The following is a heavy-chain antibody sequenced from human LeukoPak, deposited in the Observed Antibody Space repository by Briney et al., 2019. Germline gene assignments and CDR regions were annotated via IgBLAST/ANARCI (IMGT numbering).Heavy chain of an antibody. J-gene: IGHJ4*02. Sequence: PGGSLRLSCAASGFTFSSSAMHWVRQAPGKGLEWVAVISYDGSNKNYADSVKGRFTISRDNSKNTLYLQMNSLRAEDTAVYYCARAPQAGLSPGIANNWGQGTLVTVSS. CDR1: GFTFSSSA. CDR2: ISYDGSNK. V-gene: IGHV3-30*04. CDR3: ARAPQAGLSPGIANN. D-gene: IGHD6-13*01.